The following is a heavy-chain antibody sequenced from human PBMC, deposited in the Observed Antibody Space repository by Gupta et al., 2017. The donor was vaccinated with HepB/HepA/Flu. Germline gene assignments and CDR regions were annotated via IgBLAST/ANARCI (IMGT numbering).Heavy chain of an antibody. D-gene: IGHD6-19*01. CDR2: IYYSGST. CDR1: GGSISSYY. CDR3: ARDGDSSGWINWFDP. J-gene: IGHJ5*02. Sequence: QVQLQESGPGLVKPSETLSLTCTVSGGSISSYYWSWIRQPPGKGLEWIGYIYYSGSTNYNPSRKSRVTISVDTSKNQFSLKLSSVTAADTAVYYCARDGDSSGWINWFDPWGQGTLVTVSS. V-gene: IGHV4-59*01.